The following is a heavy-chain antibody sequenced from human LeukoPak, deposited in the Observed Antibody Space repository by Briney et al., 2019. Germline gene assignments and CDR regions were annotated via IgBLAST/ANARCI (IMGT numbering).Heavy chain of an antibody. V-gene: IGHV3-30*04. CDR2: ISYDGSNK. D-gene: IGHD6-6*01. CDR3: ARMMGSSSPVHSPSFDY. J-gene: IGHJ4*02. CDR1: GFTFSSYA. Sequence: GGSLRLSCAASGFTFSSYAMHWVRQAPGKGLEWVAVISYDGSNKYYADSVKGRFTISRDNSKNTLYLQMNSLRAEDTAVYYCARMMGSSSPVHSPSFDYWGQGTLVTVSS.